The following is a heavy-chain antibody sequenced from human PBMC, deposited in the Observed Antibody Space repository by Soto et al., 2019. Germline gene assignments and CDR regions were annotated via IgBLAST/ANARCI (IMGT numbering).Heavy chain of an antibody. CDR3: AKHIAVDGSGYFDY. Sequence: GGSLRLSCAASGFTFDDYAMHWVRQAPGKGLEWVSGISWNSGSIGYADSVKGRFTISRDNAKNSLYLQMNSLRAEDTALYYCAKHIAVDGSGYFDYWGQGTLVTVSS. V-gene: IGHV3-9*01. CDR2: ISWNSGSI. J-gene: IGHJ4*02. CDR1: GFTFDDYA. D-gene: IGHD6-19*01.